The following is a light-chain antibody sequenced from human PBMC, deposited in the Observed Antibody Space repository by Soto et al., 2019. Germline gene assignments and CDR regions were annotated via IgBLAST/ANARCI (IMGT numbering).Light chain of an antibody. CDR2: DAS. J-gene: IGKJ5*01. V-gene: IGKV1-39*01. CDR1: QYISTA. Sequence: DIQMTQSPSSLSASVGDRVTITCRASQYISTALNLYRQKPGNAPNPLIYDASRLQSGVPAWFSGSGSGTDFSLTSTSLQPEDFGTYYCQQSYSTPTFGQGTRLKIK. CDR3: QQSYSTPT.